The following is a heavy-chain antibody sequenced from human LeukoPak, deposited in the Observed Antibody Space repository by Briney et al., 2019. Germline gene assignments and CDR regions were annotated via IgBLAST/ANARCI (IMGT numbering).Heavy chain of an antibody. CDR3: ATIAAY. V-gene: IGHV3-9*01. CDR1: GFTFDDYA. D-gene: IGHD6-25*01. CDR2: ISWNSGSI. J-gene: IGHJ4*02. Sequence: GRSLRLSCAASGFTFDDYAMHWVRQAPGKGLEWVSGISWNSGSIGYADSVQGRFTISRDNAKNSLYLQMNSLRAEDTALYYCATIAAYWGQGTLVTVSS.